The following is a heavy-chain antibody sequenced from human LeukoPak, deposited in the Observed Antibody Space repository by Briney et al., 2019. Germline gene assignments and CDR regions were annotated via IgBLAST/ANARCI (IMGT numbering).Heavy chain of an antibody. D-gene: IGHD3-3*01. CDR3: ARDRAVGGYYVNYFDH. Sequence: ASVKVSCKTSGYTFTTYGLSWVRQAPGQGLEWMGWISPYNGNTNYAQKLRGIVTMTTDTSTSTAYMELRSLRSDDTAVYYCARDRAVGGYYVNYFDHWGQGTLVTVSA. J-gene: IGHJ4*02. CDR2: ISPYNGNT. V-gene: IGHV1-18*01. CDR1: GYTFTTYG.